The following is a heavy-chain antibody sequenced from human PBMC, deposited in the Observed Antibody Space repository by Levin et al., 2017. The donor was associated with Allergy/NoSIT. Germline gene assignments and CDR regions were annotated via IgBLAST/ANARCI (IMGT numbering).Heavy chain of an antibody. CDR3: ARDRRGYGDYLDY. V-gene: IGHV4-30-4*01. CDR1: GGSISSGDYY. J-gene: IGHJ4*02. CDR2: IYYSGST. D-gene: IGHD4-17*01. Sequence: LRLSCTVSGGSISSGDYYWSWIRQPPGKGLEWIGYIYYSGSTYYNPSLKSRVTISVDTSKNQFSLKLSSVTAADTAVYYCARDRRGYGDYLDYWGQGTLVTVSS.